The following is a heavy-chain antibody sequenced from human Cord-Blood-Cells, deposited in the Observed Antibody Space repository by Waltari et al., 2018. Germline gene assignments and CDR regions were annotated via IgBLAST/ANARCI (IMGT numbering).Heavy chain of an antibody. J-gene: IGHJ3*02. V-gene: IGHV1-69*10. CDR3: AAYYGSGSYWAFDI. Sequence: QVQLVQSGAEVKKPGSSVKVSCKASGGTFSSYAISWVRQAPGQGLEWSGGIHPLLGIANYAQKFQGRVTITADKSTSTAYMELSSLRSEDTAVYYCAAYYGSGSYWAFDIWGQGTMVTVSS. CDR1: GGTFSSYA. CDR2: IHPLLGIA. D-gene: IGHD3-10*01.